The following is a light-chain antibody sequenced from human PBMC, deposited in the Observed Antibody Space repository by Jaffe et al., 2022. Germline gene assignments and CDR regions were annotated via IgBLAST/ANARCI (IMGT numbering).Light chain of an antibody. CDR3: QQLDSFPIT. CDR2: ATS. J-gene: IGKJ5*01. CDR1: QGVSNY. Sequence: DIQLTQSPSFLSASVGDRVTITCRASQGVSNYVAWYQQKAGKVPEVLIYATSTLQSGVPSRFSGSGSGTEFTLTISSLQPEDFAVYYCQQLDSFPITFGQGTRLEIK. V-gene: IGKV1-9*01.